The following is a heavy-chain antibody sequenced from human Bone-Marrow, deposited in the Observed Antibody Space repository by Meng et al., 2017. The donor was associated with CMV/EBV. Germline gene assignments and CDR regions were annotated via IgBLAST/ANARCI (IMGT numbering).Heavy chain of an antibody. Sequence: GGSLRLSCAASGFTFSSYGMHWVRQAPGKGLEWVAVIWYDGSNKYYADSVKGRFTISRDNSKNTLYLQMNSLRAEDTAVYYCARDTYQRAFYSSSDYYYYGMDVWGQGTTVTVSS. D-gene: IGHD6-6*01. V-gene: IGHV3-33*01. CDR3: ARDTYQRAFYSSSDYYYYGMDV. J-gene: IGHJ6*02. CDR2: IWYDGSNK. CDR1: GFTFSSYG.